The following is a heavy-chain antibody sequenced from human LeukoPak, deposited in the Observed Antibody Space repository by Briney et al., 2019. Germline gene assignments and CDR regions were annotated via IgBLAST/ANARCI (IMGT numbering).Heavy chain of an antibody. J-gene: IGHJ6*03. CDR1: GGSISSSSHY. V-gene: IGHV4-39*01. CDR3: ATPREDYYYYMDV. CDR2: IYYSGRA. D-gene: IGHD1-26*01. Sequence: SETLSLTCTVSGGSISSSSHYWGWIRQPPGKGLEWIGSIYYSGRAYYNPSLKSRVTTSVDTSKNQFSLKLSSVTAADTAVYYCATPREDYYYYMDVWGKGTTVTVSS.